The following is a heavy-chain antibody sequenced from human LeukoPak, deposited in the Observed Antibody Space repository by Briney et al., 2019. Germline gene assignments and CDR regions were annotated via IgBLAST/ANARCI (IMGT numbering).Heavy chain of an antibody. CDR1: GFTLSIYD. Sequence: PGGSLTLSCAASGFTLSIYDMSWVRHAPGKGREWVSAMSGSGVSNCCAVSVKGRFTISRDNSKDTLYLQMNSLRAEDTALYYCAKYYLRGLVIAYYFDYWGQGTLVTVSS. J-gene: IGHJ4*02. CDR3: AKYYLRGLVIAYYFDY. CDR2: MSGSGVSN. V-gene: IGHV3-23*01. D-gene: IGHD3-9*01.